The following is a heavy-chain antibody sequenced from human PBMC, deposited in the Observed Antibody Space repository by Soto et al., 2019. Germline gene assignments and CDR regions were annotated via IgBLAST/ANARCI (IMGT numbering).Heavy chain of an antibody. CDR1: GFTFSSYG. CDR2: IWYDGSNK. J-gene: IGHJ4*02. Sequence: QVQLVESGGGAVQPGRSLRLSCAASGFTFSSYGMHWVRQAPGKGLEWVAVIWYDGSNKYYADSVKGRFTISRDNSKNTLYLQMNSLRAEDTAVYYCARETSYYFDYWGQGTLVTVSS. CDR3: ARETSYYFDY. V-gene: IGHV3-33*01.